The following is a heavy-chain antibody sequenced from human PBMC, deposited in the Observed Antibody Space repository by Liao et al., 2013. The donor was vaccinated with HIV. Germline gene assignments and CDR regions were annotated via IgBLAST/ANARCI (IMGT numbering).Heavy chain of an antibody. J-gene: IGHJ4*02. CDR2: INHSGST. Sequence: QLQESGPGLVKPSETLSLTCAVYGGSFSGYYWSWIRQLPGKGLEWIGEINHSGSTNYNPSLKSRVTISVDRSKNQFSLKLTSLTAADTAVYYCARDFTIIRGALAWWGQGTLVTVSS. CDR1: GGSFSGYY. D-gene: IGHD3-10*01. V-gene: IGHV4-34*02. CDR3: ARDFTIIRGALAW.